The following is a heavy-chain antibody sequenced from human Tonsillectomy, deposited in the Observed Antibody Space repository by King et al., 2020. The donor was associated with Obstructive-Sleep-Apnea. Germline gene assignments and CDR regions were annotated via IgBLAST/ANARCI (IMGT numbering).Heavy chain of an antibody. CDR3: ARDGDSSGHHDAFDI. Sequence: PLQESGPGLVKPSQTLSLTCTVSGGSISSGGYYWSWIRQHPGKGLEWIGYIYYSGSTYYNPSLKSRVTISVDTSKNQFSLKLSSVTAADTAVYYCARDGDSSGHHDAFDIWGQGTMVTVSS. CDR1: GGSISSGGYY. CDR2: IYYSGST. D-gene: IGHD3-22*01. J-gene: IGHJ3*02. V-gene: IGHV4-31*03.